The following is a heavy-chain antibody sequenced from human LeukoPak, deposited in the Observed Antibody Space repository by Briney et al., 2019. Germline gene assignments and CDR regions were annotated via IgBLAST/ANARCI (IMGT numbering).Heavy chain of an antibody. J-gene: IGHJ4*02. CDR1: GYTFTSYY. Sequence: ASVKVSCKASGYTFTSYYMHWVRQAPGQGLEWMGIINPSGGSTSYAQKFQGRVTMTRDTSTSTAYMELSSLRSENTAVYYCARGGWLQSEDNYYFDYWGQGTLVTVSS. D-gene: IGHD5-24*01. CDR2: INPSGGST. CDR3: ARGGWLQSEDNYYFDY. V-gene: IGHV1-46*01.